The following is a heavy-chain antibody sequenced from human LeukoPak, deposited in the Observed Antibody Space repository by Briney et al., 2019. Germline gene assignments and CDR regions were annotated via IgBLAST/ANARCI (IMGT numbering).Heavy chain of an antibody. D-gene: IGHD3-3*01. J-gene: IGHJ4*02. CDR1: GFTFSSYS. V-gene: IGHV3-48*01. CDR3: ARDGPFYDFWSGYSDY. CDR2: ISSSSSTI. Sequence: GGSLRLSCAASGFTFSSYSMNWVRQAPGKGLEWASYISSSSSTIYYADSVKGRFTISRDNAKNSLYLQMNSLRAEDTAVYYCARDGPFYDFWSGYSDYWGQGTLVTVSS.